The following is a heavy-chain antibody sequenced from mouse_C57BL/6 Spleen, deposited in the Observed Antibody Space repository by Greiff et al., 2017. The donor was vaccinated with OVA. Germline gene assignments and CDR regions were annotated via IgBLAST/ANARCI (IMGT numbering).Heavy chain of an antibody. Sequence: QVQLKQPGAELVKPGASVKLSCKASGYTFTSYRMQWVKQRPGQGLEWIGEIDPSDSYTNYNQKFKGKATLTVDTSSSTAYMQLSSLTSEDSAVYYCARRGYDYDGFAYWGQGTLVTVSA. CDR2: IDPSDSYT. CDR3: ARRGYDYDGFAY. V-gene: IGHV1-50*01. CDR1: GYTFTSYR. D-gene: IGHD2-4*01. J-gene: IGHJ3*01.